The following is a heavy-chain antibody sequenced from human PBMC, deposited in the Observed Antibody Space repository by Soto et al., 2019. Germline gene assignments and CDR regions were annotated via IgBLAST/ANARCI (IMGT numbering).Heavy chain of an antibody. J-gene: IGHJ6*03. D-gene: IGHD3-10*01. V-gene: IGHV3-23*01. CDR1: GFTFSTYG. CDR2: GGSGGSR. CDR3: VKFRGRAYPYYYMDV. Sequence: DVQLLESGGGLVQWGGSLRLSCVTSGFTFSTYGMTWVRQAPGKGLEWVSYGGSGGSRDYAESVKGRFTISRDNSKSALSLEMTSLRAEDTATYYCVKFRGRAYPYYYMDVWGKGTTVTVSS.